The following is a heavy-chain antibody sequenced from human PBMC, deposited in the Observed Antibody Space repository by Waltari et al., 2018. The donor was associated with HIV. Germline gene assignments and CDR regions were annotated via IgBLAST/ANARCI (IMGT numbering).Heavy chain of an antibody. CDR3: ARPQGGYSYGFNY. CDR1: GFTFSAYW. V-gene: IGHV3-7*01. D-gene: IGHD5-18*01. J-gene: IGHJ4*02. Sequence: EVQLVESGGGLVQPGGSLRLSCAASGFTFSAYWMSWVRQAPGKGLEWVGNIKQDGSWQYYVDYFKCRFTISRENAKNSLYLQMNSLRADDTAVYYCARPQGGYSYGFNYWGQGTLVTVSS. CDR2: IKQDGSWQ.